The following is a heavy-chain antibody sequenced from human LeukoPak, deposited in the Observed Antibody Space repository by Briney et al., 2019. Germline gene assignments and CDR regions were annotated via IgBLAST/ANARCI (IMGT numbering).Heavy chain of an antibody. D-gene: IGHD6-19*01. Sequence: SETLTLTCTVSGDSITSSSYYWGWIRQPPGEGLEWIGSVYYSGSTYYSPSLKSRLTISVDTSKSQFSQFSLNLSSVTAADTAVYYCARHASGWYAFDYWGQGALVTVSS. CDR1: GDSITSSSYY. CDR3: ARHASGWYAFDY. V-gene: IGHV4-39*01. J-gene: IGHJ4*02. CDR2: VYYSGST.